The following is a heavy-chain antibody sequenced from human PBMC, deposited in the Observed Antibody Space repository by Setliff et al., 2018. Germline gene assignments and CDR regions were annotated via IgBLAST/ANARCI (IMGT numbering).Heavy chain of an antibody. CDR1: GGSVSPYF. CDR3: ARGSTGIYDP. V-gene: IGHV4-59*02. D-gene: IGHD1-1*01. J-gene: IGHJ5*02. Sequence: SETLSLTCTVSGGSVSPYFWSWVREPPGKGLQWIGYIYHNGNTNFNPSLKSRVNMSIDTSKNQFALNLKSVTAADTAIYYCARGSTGIYDPWGQGILVTVSS. CDR2: IYHNGNT.